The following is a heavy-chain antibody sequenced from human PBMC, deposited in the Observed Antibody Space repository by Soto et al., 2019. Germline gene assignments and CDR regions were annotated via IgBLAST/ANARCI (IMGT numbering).Heavy chain of an antibody. CDR2: IFYSGTA. J-gene: IGHJ4*02. CDR1: GASMSNYY. Sequence: SETLSLTCTVSGASMSNYYGSWIRQPPGKGLEYIGYIFYSGTADFNPSLRSRVTMSVDSSNNQFSLKLRSVTAADTAVYYCARSGHSFGGVIWGQGILVTVSS. D-gene: IGHD3-16*01. V-gene: IGHV4-59*01. CDR3: ARSGHSFGGVI.